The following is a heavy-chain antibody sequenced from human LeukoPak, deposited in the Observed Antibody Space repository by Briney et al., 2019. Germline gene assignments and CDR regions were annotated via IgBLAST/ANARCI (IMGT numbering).Heavy chain of an antibody. CDR3: ARGLVSFDY. Sequence: GGSLRLPCAASGFTFSRYAMSWVRQAPGKGLEWVSAISGSGGSTYYADSVKGRFTISRDNSKNTLYLQMNSLRAEDTAVYYCARGLVSFDYWGQGTLVTVSS. J-gene: IGHJ4*02. V-gene: IGHV3-23*01. CDR1: GFTFSRYA. CDR2: ISGSGGST. D-gene: IGHD6-19*01.